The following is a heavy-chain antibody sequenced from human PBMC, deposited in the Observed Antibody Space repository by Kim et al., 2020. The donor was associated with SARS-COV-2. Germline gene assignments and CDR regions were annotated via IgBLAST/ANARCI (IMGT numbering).Heavy chain of an antibody. J-gene: IGHJ4*02. CDR2: ISSSSSTI. CDR1: GFTFSSYS. CDR3: AREGGGLVGAEFDY. V-gene: IGHV3-48*04. D-gene: IGHD1-26*01. Sequence: GGSLRLSCAASGFTFSSYSMNWVRQAPGKGLEWVSYISSSSSTIYYADSVKGRFTISRDNAKNSLYLQMNSLRAEDTAVYYCAREGGGLVGAEFDYWGQGTLVTVSS.